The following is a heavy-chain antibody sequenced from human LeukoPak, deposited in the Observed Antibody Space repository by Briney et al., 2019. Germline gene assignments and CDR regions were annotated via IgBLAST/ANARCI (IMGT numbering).Heavy chain of an antibody. J-gene: IGHJ4*02. D-gene: IGHD6-19*01. CDR2: INRVGSST. CDR3: ARERTSGWDAFDF. CDR1: GFTFSSFW. Sequence: GGALTLSCAASGFTFSSFWMHWVRQAPGKGLVWVSRINRVGSSTSYADSVKGRFTISRDNAKNTLYLQMNSLRAEDTAVYYCARERTSGWDAFDFWGQGTLVTVSS. V-gene: IGHV3-74*01.